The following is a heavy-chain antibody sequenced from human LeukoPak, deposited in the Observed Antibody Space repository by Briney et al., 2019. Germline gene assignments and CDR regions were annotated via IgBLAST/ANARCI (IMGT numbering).Heavy chain of an antibody. D-gene: IGHD3-22*01. V-gene: IGHV7-4-1*02. J-gene: IGHJ4*02. Sequence: ASVKVSCKASGYTFTSYAMNWVRQAPGQGLEWMGWINTNTGNPTYAQGFTGRFVFSLDTSVSTAYLQISSLKAEDTAVYYCATSRPSYYDSSGYPFDYWGQGTLVTVSS. CDR3: ATSRPSYYDSSGYPFDY. CDR2: INTNTGNP. CDR1: GYTFTSYA.